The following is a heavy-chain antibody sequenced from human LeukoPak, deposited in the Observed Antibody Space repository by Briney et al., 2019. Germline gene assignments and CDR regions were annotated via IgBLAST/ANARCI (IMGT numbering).Heavy chain of an antibody. J-gene: IGHJ3*02. D-gene: IGHD2-15*01. V-gene: IGHV3-48*02. Sequence: GGSLRLSCAASGFTFSGYSMNWVRQAVGKGLEWVSYISASSSSIYYADSVKGRFTISRDNAKNSLYLQMNSLRDEDTAVYYCARDFCSGGSCYPDAFDIWGQGTMVTVSS. CDR2: ISASSSSI. CDR3: ARDFCSGGSCYPDAFDI. CDR1: GFTFSGYS.